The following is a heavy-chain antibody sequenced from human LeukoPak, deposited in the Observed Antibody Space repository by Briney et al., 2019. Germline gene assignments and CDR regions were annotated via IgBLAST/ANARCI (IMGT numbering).Heavy chain of an antibody. Sequence: GASVKVSCKASGYTFTSYYMHWVRQAPGQGLEWMGIINPSGGSTSYAQKFQGRVTMTRDTSTSTVYMELSSLRSEDTAVYYCARPYDFWSGSYDAFDIWGQGTMVTVSS. J-gene: IGHJ3*02. D-gene: IGHD3-3*01. CDR2: INPSGGST. V-gene: IGHV1-46*01. CDR3: ARPYDFWSGSYDAFDI. CDR1: GYTFTSYY.